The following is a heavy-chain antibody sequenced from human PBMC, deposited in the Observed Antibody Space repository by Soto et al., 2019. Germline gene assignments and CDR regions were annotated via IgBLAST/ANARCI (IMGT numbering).Heavy chain of an antibody. CDR2: IWYDGSNK. D-gene: IGHD2-15*01. V-gene: IGHV3-33*01. Sequence: QVQLVESGGGVVQPGRSLRLSCAASGFTFSSYGMHWVRQAPGKGLEWVAVIWYDGSNKYYADSVKGRFTISRDNSKNTLYLQMNSLRAEDTAVYYCASVRKEQYCSGGSCYMDVWGKGTTVTVSS. J-gene: IGHJ6*03. CDR3: ASVRKEQYCSGGSCYMDV. CDR1: GFTFSSYG.